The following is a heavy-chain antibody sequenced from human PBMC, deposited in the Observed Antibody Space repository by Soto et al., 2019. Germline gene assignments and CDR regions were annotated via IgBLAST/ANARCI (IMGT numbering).Heavy chain of an antibody. Sequence: QVQLVESGGGVVQPGRSLRLSCAASGFTFSSYAMHWVRQAPGKGLEWVAVISYDGSNKYYADSVKGRFTISRDNSKNTLYLQMNSLRAEDTAVYYCAKDRAWIQLPNYYFDYWGQGTLVTVSS. D-gene: IGHD5-18*01. J-gene: IGHJ4*02. CDR3: AKDRAWIQLPNYYFDY. V-gene: IGHV3-30*04. CDR2: ISYDGSNK. CDR1: GFTFSSYA.